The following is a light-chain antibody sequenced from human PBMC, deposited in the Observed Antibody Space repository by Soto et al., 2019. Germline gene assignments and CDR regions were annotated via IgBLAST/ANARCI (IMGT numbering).Light chain of an antibody. CDR1: QSFSSN. Sequence: EIVMTQSTATLSVSPGERATLSCRASQSFSSNLAWYQQKPGQAPRLLIYGASTRATGIPARFSGSGSGTEFTLTISSLQSEDFAVYYCQQYNNWPYTFGQGTKLEIK. CDR3: QQYNNWPYT. V-gene: IGKV3-15*01. CDR2: GAS. J-gene: IGKJ2*01.